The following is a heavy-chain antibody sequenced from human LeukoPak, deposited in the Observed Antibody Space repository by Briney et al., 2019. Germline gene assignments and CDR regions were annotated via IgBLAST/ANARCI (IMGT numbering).Heavy chain of an antibody. CDR2: MNQDGSAK. D-gene: IGHD3-16*01. V-gene: IGHV3-7*01. CDR1: GFTFSDSW. Sequence: QSGGSLRLSCAASGFTFSDSWMSWVRQAPGKGLERVANMNQDGSAKGYVDSVKGRFTISRDNARNSLYLQMSSLRPEDTAVYYCATYTHWVAGDVWGQGTTVTVSS. CDR3: ATYTHWVAGDV. J-gene: IGHJ6*02.